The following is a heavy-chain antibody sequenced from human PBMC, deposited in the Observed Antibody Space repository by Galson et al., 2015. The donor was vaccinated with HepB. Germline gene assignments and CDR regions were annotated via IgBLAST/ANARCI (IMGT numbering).Heavy chain of an antibody. CDR3: TRLHFWRREEFDL. CDR2: IHSRGST. CDR1: GGSISGYY. J-gene: IGHJ2*01. V-gene: IGHV4-59*01. Sequence: SETLSLTCTVSGGSISGYYWSWIRQSPGKGLEWIGYIHSRGSTSYNPSLWGRVALSVDTSKNQFSLKLNSVTAADTAVYYCTRLHFWRREEFDLWGRGTLVTVSS. D-gene: IGHD3-3*02.